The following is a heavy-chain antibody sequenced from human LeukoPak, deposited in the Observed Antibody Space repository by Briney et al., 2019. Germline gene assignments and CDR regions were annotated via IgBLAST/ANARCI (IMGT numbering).Heavy chain of an antibody. Sequence: GGSLRLSCAASGFTFSSYAMGWVRQAPGKGLEWVSAISGSGGSTYYADSVKGRFTISRDNSKNTLYLQMNSLRAEDTAVYYCAKEGYSSTSCFGGVYFDYWGQGTLVTVSS. CDR2: ISGSGGST. CDR1: GFTFSSYA. V-gene: IGHV3-23*01. CDR3: AKEGYSSTSCFGGVYFDY. J-gene: IGHJ4*02. D-gene: IGHD2-2*01.